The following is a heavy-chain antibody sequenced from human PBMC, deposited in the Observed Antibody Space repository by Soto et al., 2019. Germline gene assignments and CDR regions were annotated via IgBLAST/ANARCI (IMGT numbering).Heavy chain of an antibody. V-gene: IGHV3-53*01. Sequence: PGGSLRLSCAASGLTVSNNYMSWVRQAPEKGLEWVSILYSSGTTYYADSVKGRFTISRDNSKNTLFLQMNSLRAEDTAVYYCARGIAVAGFYLDYWGQGTQVTVSS. D-gene: IGHD6-19*01. CDR2: LYSSGTT. J-gene: IGHJ4*02. CDR3: ARGIAVAGFYLDY. CDR1: GLTVSNNY.